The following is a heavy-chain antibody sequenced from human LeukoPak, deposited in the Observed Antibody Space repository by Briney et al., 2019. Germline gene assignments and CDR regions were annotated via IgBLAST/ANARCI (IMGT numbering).Heavy chain of an antibody. J-gene: IGHJ6*03. V-gene: IGHV1-46*01. CDR3: ARDRVPAARGYYYMDV. CDR1: GYTFTSYY. Sequence: AASVKVSCKASGYTFTSYYMHWVRQAPGQGLEWMGIINPSGGSTSYAQKFQGRVTMTRDMSTSTVYMELSSLRSEDTAVYYCARDRVPAARGYYYMDVWGKGTTVTVSS. CDR2: INPSGGST. D-gene: IGHD2-2*01.